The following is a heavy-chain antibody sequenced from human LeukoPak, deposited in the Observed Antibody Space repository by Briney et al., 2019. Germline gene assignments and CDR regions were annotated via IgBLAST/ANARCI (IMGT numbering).Heavy chain of an antibody. CDR1: GGSISSGGYY. CDR2: IYHSGST. V-gene: IGHV4-30-2*01. D-gene: IGHD2-21*01. J-gene: IGHJ6*03. Sequence: PSETLSLTCTVSGGSISSGGYYWSWVRQPPGKGLEWIGYIYHSGSTYYNPSLKSRVTISVDRSKNQFSLKLSSVTAADTAVYYCARENGSECGGDCLGYYYYYYMDVWGKGTTVTVSS. CDR3: ARENGSECGGDCLGYYYYYYMDV.